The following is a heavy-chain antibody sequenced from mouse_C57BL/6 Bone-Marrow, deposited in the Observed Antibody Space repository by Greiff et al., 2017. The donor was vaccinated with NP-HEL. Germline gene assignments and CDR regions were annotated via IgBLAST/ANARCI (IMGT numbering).Heavy chain of an antibody. D-gene: IGHD1-1*01. V-gene: IGHV1-55*01. CDR1: GYTFTSYW. CDR2: IYPGSGCT. CDR3: ARGDYYGSSFYAMDY. Sequence: VQLQQPGAELVKPGASVKMSCKASGYTFTSYWITWVKQRPGQGLEWIGDIYPGSGCTNYNEKFKSKATLTVDTSSSTAYMQLSSLTSEDSAVYYCARGDYYGSSFYAMDYWGQGTSVTVSS. J-gene: IGHJ4*01.